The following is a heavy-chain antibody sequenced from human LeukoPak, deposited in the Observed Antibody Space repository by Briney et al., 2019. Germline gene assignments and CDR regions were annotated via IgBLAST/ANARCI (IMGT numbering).Heavy chain of an antibody. D-gene: IGHD1-26*01. V-gene: IGHV3-48*03. CDR3: ATLLSSGSYSFDY. CDR1: GFTFSSYE. CDR2: ISSSGSTI. J-gene: IGHJ4*02. Sequence: GGSLRLSCAASGFTFSSYEMNWVRQAPGKGLEWVSYISSSGSTIYYADSVKGRFTISRDNAKNSLYLQMNSLRAEDTALYYCATLLSSGSYSFDYWGQGTLVTVSS.